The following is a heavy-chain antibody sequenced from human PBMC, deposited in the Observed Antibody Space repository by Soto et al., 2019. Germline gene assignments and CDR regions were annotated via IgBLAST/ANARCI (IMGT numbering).Heavy chain of an antibody. CDR2: ISAYNGNT. Sequence: GASVKVSCKASGYTFTSYGISWVRQAPGQGLEWVGWISAYNGNTNYAQKLQGRVTMTTDTSTSTAYMELRSLRSDDTAVYYCARDPYYDFCSGYFDYYYGMDVWGQGTTVTVSS. D-gene: IGHD3-3*01. J-gene: IGHJ6*02. CDR1: GYTFTSYG. V-gene: IGHV1-18*04. CDR3: ARDPYYDFCSGYFDYYYGMDV.